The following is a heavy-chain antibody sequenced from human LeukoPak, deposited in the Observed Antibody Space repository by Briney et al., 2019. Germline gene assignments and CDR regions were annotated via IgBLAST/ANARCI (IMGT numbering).Heavy chain of an antibody. Sequence: SETLSLTCTVSGGSISSSSYYWGWIRQPPGKGLEWIGSIYYSGSTYYNPSLKSRVTISVDTSKNQFSLKLSSVTAADTAVYYCALRQCGDYADYWGEGTLVTVSS. D-gene: IGHD4-17*01. CDR2: IYYSGST. CDR3: ALRQCGDYADY. CDR1: GGSISSSSYY. J-gene: IGHJ4*02. V-gene: IGHV4-39*01.